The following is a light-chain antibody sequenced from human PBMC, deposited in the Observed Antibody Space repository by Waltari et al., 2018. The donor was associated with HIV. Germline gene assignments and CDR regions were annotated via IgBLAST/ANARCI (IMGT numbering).Light chain of an antibody. CDR2: EVT. CDR1: TSDVGSYNF. Sequence: QSALTPPASVSGSPGQTITISCSGSTSDVGSYNFVSWYQKHPGKAPKLMIHEVTNRASGASTRFSGSKSGKTSYLTISGLQTEDEADYYCSSYANTNSVIFGGGTKLTVL. V-gene: IGLV2-14*03. J-gene: IGLJ2*01. CDR3: SSYANTNSVI.